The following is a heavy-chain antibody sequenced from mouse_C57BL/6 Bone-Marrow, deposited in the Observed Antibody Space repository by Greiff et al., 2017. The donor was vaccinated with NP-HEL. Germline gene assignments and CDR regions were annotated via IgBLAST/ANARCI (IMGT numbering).Heavy chain of an antibody. Sequence: EVQLVESGGGLVQPKGSLKLSCAASGFSFNTYAMNWVRQAPGKGLEWVARIRSKSNNYATYYADSVKDRFTISRDDSESMLYLQMNNLKTEDTAMYYCVRQPGSSPYAMDYWGQGTSVTVSS. V-gene: IGHV10-1*01. CDR3: VRQPGSSPYAMDY. CDR1: GFSFNTYA. CDR2: IRSKSNNYAT. D-gene: IGHD1-1*01. J-gene: IGHJ4*01.